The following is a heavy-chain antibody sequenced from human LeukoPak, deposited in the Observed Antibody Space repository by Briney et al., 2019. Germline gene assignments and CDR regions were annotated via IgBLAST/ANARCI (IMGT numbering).Heavy chain of an antibody. D-gene: IGHD3-16*01. J-gene: IGHJ5*02. CDR1: GFTLSSYS. CDR3: ARGGGSGRSINWFDP. V-gene: IGHV3-48*04. Sequence: GGSLRLSCAASGFTLSSYSMNWVRQAPGKGLEWVSYISSSSSTIYYADSVKGRFTISRDNAKNSLYLQMNSLRAEDTAVYYCARGGGSGRSINWFDPWGQGTLVTVSS. CDR2: ISSSSSTI.